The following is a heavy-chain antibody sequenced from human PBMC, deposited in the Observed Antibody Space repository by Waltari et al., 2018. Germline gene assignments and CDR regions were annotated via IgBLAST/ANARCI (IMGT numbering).Heavy chain of an antibody. V-gene: IGHV4-34*01. J-gene: IGHJ4*02. CDR3: ARKKGIVATIDLDY. CDR2: INHSGST. Sequence: QVQLQQWGAGLLKPSETLSLTCAVYGGSFSGYYWSWIRQPPGKGLEWIGEINHSGSTNYNPSLKSRVTISVDTSKNQFSLKLSSVTAADTAVYYCARKKGIVATIDLDYWGQGTLVTVSS. D-gene: IGHD5-12*01. CDR1: GGSFSGYY.